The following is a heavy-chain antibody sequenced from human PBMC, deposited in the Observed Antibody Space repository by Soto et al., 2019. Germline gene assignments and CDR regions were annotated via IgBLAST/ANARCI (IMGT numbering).Heavy chain of an antibody. CDR2: INHSGST. CDR1: GGSFSGYY. D-gene: IGHD2-21*01. Sequence: SETLSLTCAVYGGSFSGYYWSWIRQPPGKGLEWIGEINHSGSTNYNPSLKSRVTISVDTSKNQFSLKLSSVTAADTAVYYCASPLYTPFHLSGYYPRDAFDIWGQGTMVTVSS. CDR3: ASPLYTPFHLSGYYPRDAFDI. J-gene: IGHJ3*02. V-gene: IGHV4-34*01.